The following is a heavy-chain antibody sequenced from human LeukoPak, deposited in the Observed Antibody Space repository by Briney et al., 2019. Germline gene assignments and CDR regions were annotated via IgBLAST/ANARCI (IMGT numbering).Heavy chain of an antibody. CDR2: IYYSGST. D-gene: IGHD3-22*01. J-gene: IGHJ4*02. Sequence: SQTLSLTCTVSGGSISSYYWSWIRQPPGKGLEWIGYIYYSGSTNYNPSLKSRVTISVDTSKNQFSLKLSSVTAADTAVYYCARAYYYDSSGYYSPFDYWGQGTLVTVSS. V-gene: IGHV4-59*01. CDR1: GGSISSYY. CDR3: ARAYYYDSSGYYSPFDY.